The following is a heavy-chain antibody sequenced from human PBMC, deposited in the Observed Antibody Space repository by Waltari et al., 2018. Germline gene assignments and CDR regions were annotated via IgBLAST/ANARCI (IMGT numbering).Heavy chain of an antibody. Sequence: QVQLVQSGAEVKKPGASVKVSCKASGYPFTSYAMHWVRQAPGQRLEWMGWINAGNGNTKYSQKFQGRVTITRDTSASTAYMELSSLRSEDTAVYYCARDLSAVIAAPSGFDYWGQGTLVTVSS. V-gene: IGHV1-3*01. CDR2: INAGNGNT. D-gene: IGHD6-6*01. J-gene: IGHJ4*02. CDR3: ARDLSAVIAAPSGFDY. CDR1: GYPFTSYA.